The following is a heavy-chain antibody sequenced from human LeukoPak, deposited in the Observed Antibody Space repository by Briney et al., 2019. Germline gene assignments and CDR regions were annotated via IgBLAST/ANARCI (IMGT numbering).Heavy chain of an antibody. Sequence: WGSLTLTCAASGFTFSGSAMHWIRQASGKGLEWVGRIRSKANSYATAYAATVKGRFTISRDESKYTAYLQMNSLKAEDTAVYYCTSPANGNPMTTVTPWGQGTLVTVSS. J-gene: IGHJ4*02. V-gene: IGHV3-73*01. CDR2: IRSKANSYAT. D-gene: IGHD4-17*01. CDR3: TSPANGNPMTTVTP. CDR1: GFTFSGSA.